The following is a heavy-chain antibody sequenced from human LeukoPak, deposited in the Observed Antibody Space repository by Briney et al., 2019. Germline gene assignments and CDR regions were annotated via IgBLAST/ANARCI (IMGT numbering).Heavy chain of an antibody. J-gene: IGHJ4*02. V-gene: IGHV1-46*01. D-gene: IGHD4-23*01. CDR2: INPSGGST. CDR1: GYTFTSYG. Sequence: DSVKVSCKASGYTFTSYGISWVRQAPGQGLEWMGIINPSGGSTSYVQKFQGRVTMTRDTSISTAYMELSRLRSDDTAVYYCARPFIETPSLGALDYWGQGTLVTVSS. CDR3: ARPFIETPSLGALDY.